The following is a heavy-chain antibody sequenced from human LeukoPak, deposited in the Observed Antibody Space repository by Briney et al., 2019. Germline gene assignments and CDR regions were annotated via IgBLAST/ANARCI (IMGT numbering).Heavy chain of an antibody. D-gene: IGHD3-10*01. Sequence: SETLPLTCAVYGGSFSGYYWSWIRQPPGKGLEWIGEINHSGSTNYNPSLKSRVTISVDTSKNQFSLKLSSVTAADTAVYYCARGAVMVRGVIPIDYWGQGTLVTVSS. CDR3: ARGAVMVRGVIPIDY. V-gene: IGHV4-34*01. CDR1: GGSFSGYY. CDR2: INHSGST. J-gene: IGHJ4*02.